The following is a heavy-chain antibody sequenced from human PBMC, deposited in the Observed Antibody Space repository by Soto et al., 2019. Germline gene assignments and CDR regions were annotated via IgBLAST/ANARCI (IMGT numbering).Heavy chain of an antibody. Sequence: QVQLQESGPGLVKPSQTLSLTCTVSGGSISSGGYYWSWIRQHPGKGLEWIGYIYYSGSTYYNPSLKSRFTISVDTSKNQLSLKLSSVTAADTAVYYCASASRDGFNAFDIWGQGTMVTVSS. CDR2: IYYSGST. D-gene: IGHD2-2*01. V-gene: IGHV4-31*03. J-gene: IGHJ3*02. CDR1: GGSISSGGYY. CDR3: ASASRDGFNAFDI.